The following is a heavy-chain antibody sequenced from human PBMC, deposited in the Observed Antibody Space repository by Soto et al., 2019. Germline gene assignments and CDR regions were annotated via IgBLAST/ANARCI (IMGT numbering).Heavy chain of an antibody. CDR3: ARDYDRTDGMYV. D-gene: IGHD3-22*01. V-gene: IGHV4-30-2*01. CDR1: GGSISSGGYS. CDR2: IYHSGST. J-gene: IGHJ6*02. Sequence: QLQLQESGSGLVKPSQTLSLTCAVSGGSISSGGYSWSWIRQPPGKGLEWIGYIYHSGSTYYNPFLKSRVTISVDRSKNQFSLKLSSVTAADTAVYSCARDYDRTDGMYVWGQGTTVTFSS.